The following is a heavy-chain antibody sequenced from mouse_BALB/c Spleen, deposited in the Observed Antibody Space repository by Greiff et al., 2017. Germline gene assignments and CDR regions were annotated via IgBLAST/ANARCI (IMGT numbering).Heavy chain of an antibody. J-gene: IGHJ3*01. D-gene: IGHD1-1*01. CDR1: GYTFTSYW. CDR3: ARRDYYYGSPY. Sequence: QVQLQQPGAELVKPGASVKLSCKASGYTFTSYWMHWVKQRPGQGLEWIGEINPSNGRTNYNEKFKSKATLTVDKSSSTAYMQLSSLTSEDSAVYYCARRDYYYGSPYWGQVTLVTVSA. CDR2: INPSNGRT. V-gene: IGHV1S81*02.